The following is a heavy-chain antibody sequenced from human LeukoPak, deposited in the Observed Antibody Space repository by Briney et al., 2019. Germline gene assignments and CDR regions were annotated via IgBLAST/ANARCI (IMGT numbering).Heavy chain of an antibody. CDR1: GFTFDDYA. J-gene: IGHJ3*02. CDR3: AKDILGEGDYEYYSVYAFDI. Sequence: GRSLRLSCAASGFTFDDYAMHWVRQAPGRGLEWVSGISWNSGSIGYADSVKGRFTISRDNAKNSLYLQMNSLRAEDTAMYYCAKDILGEGDYEYYSVYAFDIWGQGTMVTVSS. D-gene: IGHD4-17*01. CDR2: ISWNSGSI. V-gene: IGHV3-9*01.